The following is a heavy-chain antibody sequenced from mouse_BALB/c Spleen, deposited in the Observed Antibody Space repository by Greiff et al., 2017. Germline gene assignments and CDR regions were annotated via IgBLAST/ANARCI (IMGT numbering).Heavy chain of an antibody. CDR1: GYSITSGYY. J-gene: IGHJ4*01. CDR2: ISYDGSN. CDR3: ARGARAMDY. Sequence: EVKLVESGPGLVKPSQSLSLTCSVTGYSITSGYYWNWIRQFPGNKLEWMGYISYDGSNNYNPSLKNRISITRDTSKNQFFLKLNSVTTEDTATYYCARGARAMDYWGQGTSVTVSS. V-gene: IGHV3-6*02.